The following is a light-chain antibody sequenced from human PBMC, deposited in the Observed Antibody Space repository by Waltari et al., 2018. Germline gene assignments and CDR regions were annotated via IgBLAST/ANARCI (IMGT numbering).Light chain of an antibody. J-gene: IGKJ4*01. Sequence: EIVLTQSPVTLSLSPGERATLSCRASQSVSTYLAWYQPKPGQAPTLLISDASNRATGIPARFSGSGSGTDFTLTISSLEPEDFAVYYCQQRSNWLFGGGTKVEMK. V-gene: IGKV3-11*01. CDR1: QSVSTY. CDR2: DAS. CDR3: QQRSNWL.